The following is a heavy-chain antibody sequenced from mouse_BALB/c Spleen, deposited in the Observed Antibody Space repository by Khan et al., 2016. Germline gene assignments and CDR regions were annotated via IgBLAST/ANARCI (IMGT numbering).Heavy chain of an antibody. CDR1: GFNIKNTY. D-gene: IGHD1-1*01. Sequence: VQLQQSGAELVKPGASVKLSCTASGFNIKNTYMHWVKQRPEQGLEWIGKIDPANGNSKSDPKFQGKATITADTSSNTAYLQLSSLTSEDTAVYYCVSYIFTSTYYAMDYWGQGSSVTVSS. CDR2: IDPANGNS. V-gene: IGHV14-3*02. CDR3: VSYIFTSTYYAMDY. J-gene: IGHJ4*01.